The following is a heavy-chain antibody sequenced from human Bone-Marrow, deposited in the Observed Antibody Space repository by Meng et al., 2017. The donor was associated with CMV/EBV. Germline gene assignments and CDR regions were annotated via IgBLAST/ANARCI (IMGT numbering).Heavy chain of an antibody. CDR3: ARDTRYGAHWYFDL. Sequence: ASVKVSCKASGYTFTGYYMHWVRQAPGQGLEWMGWINPNSGGTNYAQKFQGRVTMTRDTSISTAYMEVSRLRSDDTAVYYCARDTRYGAHWYFDLWGRGTLVTVSS. CDR2: INPNSGGT. CDR1: GYTFTGYY. J-gene: IGHJ2*01. V-gene: IGHV1-2*02. D-gene: IGHD4-17*01.